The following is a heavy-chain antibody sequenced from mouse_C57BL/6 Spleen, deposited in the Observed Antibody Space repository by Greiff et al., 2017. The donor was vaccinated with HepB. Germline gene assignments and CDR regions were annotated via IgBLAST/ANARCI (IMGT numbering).Heavy chain of an antibody. D-gene: IGHD2-4*01. J-gene: IGHJ4*01. Sequence: EVMLVESGGGLVKPGGSLKLSCAASGFTFRDYGMHWVRQAPEKGLEWVAYISSGSSTIYYADTVKGRFTISRDNAKNTLFLQMTSLRSEDTAMYYCARRDYDVGYAMDYWGQGTSVTVSS. CDR2: ISSGSSTI. CDR3: ARRDYDVGYAMDY. CDR1: GFTFRDYG. V-gene: IGHV5-17*01.